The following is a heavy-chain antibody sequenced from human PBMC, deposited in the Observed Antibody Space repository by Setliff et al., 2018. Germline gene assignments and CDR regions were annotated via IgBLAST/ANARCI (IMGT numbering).Heavy chain of an antibody. J-gene: IGHJ5*02. Sequence: KASETLSLTCTVSGGSVSNSGFFWGWLRQAPGKGLEWIGNIYDSGSSNYNASLKSRLIITRDTSKNQISLKLTSVTAADTAVYCCGRGFSRIEGWGNWFDPWGQGILVTVSS. V-gene: IGHV4-39*01. CDR3: GRGFSRIEGWGNWFDP. D-gene: IGHD2-15*01. CDR1: GGSVSNSGFF. CDR2: IYDSGSS.